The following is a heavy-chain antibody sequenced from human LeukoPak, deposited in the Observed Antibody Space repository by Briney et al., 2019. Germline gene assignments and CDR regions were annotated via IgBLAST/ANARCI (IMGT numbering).Heavy chain of an antibody. V-gene: IGHV5-51*01. D-gene: IGHD1-26*01. CDR2: IFPGDSDT. J-gene: IGHJ4*02. Sequence: GESLKISCKASGYHFTRNWIAWLRHVPGQGLEWMGFIFPGDSDTRYNPSFQGHVTISADKSETTAVLQWASLRASDTAIYYCAIXXHSGSYSWYFDNWGQGTQVIVST. CDR3: AIXXHSGSYSWYFDN. CDR1: GYHFTRNW.